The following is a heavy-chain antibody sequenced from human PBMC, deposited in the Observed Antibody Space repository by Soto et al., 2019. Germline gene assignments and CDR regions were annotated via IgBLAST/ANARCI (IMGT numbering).Heavy chain of an antibody. V-gene: IGHV4-30-2*01. J-gene: IGHJ5*02. CDR1: GVSINSADYS. Sequence: PSETLSLTCTVSGVSINSADYSWNWIRQPPGKGLEWIGYIYHSESTHYNPSLKSRVTISVDRSKNQFSLNLNSVTAADTAVYYCARGLGYTNWFDPWGQGTLVTVSS. CDR2: IYHSEST. CDR3: ARGLGYTNWFDP. D-gene: IGHD6-13*01.